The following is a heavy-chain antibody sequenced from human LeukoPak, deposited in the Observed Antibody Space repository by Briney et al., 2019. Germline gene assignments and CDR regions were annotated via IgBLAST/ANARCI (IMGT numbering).Heavy chain of an antibody. D-gene: IGHD3-22*01. J-gene: IGHJ4*02. CDR3: AKDGKEYYSDSSGFSDY. V-gene: IGHV3-7*01. CDR1: GFTFSSYA. Sequence: GGSLRLSCAASGFTFSSYAMHWVRQAPGKGLEWVANIKQDGSEKYYVDSVKGRFTVSRDNSKKTLNLQMNSLRVEDTAVYYCAKDGKEYYSDSSGFSDYWGQGTLVTVSS. CDR2: IKQDGSEK.